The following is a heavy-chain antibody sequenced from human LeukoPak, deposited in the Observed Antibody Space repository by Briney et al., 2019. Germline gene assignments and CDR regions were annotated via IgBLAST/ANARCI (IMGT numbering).Heavy chain of an antibody. CDR2: ITYSGNT. D-gene: IGHD2-15*01. CDR1: GASIRSYY. CDR3: AQQVVGTSNSFDM. V-gene: IGHV4-59*01. Sequence: SETLSLTCNVSGASIRSYYWSWIRQSPGKGLEWIGSITYSGNTELNPSLRSRVTMSSDPPKSQFPLKLSSVTTADTALYYCAQQVVGTSNSFDMWGQGTMVTVSS. J-gene: IGHJ3*02.